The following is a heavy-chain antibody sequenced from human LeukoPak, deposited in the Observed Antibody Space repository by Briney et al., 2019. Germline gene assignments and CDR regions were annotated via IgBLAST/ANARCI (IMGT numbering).Heavy chain of an antibody. V-gene: IGHV1-18*01. D-gene: IGHD3-3*01. CDR2: ISAYNGNT. CDR3: ARSGRILEWLLLEAFDI. Sequence: ASVKVSCKASGYTFTSYGISWVRQAPGQGLEWMGWISAYNGNTNYAQKLQGRVTMTTDTSTSTAYMELRSLRSDDTAVYYCARSGRILEWLLLEAFDIWGQGTMVTASS. CDR1: GYTFTSYG. J-gene: IGHJ3*02.